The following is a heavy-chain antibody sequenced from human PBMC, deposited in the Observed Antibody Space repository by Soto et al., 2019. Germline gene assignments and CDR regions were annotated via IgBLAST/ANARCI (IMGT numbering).Heavy chain of an antibody. CDR1: GYTFTGYF. Sequence: ASVKVSCKAAGYTFTGYFMHWVRQAPGQGLEWMGWINPNSGATKYAQKFQGRVTLSRDTSIRTAYMELRGLRSDDTAVYYCARGGGTILAPLPWGQGTLVTAPQ. D-gene: IGHD3-3*01. V-gene: IGHV1-2*02. CDR2: INPNSGAT. CDR3: ARGGGTILAPLP. J-gene: IGHJ5*02.